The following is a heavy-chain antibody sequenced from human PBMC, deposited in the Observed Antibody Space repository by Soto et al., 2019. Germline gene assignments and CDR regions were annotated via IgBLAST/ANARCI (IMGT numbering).Heavy chain of an antibody. CDR1: GYSFTSYW. D-gene: IGHD3-22*01. CDR2: IYPGDSDT. CDR3: ARHRGIYYDSSGGAFDI. Sequence: PGESLKISCKGSGYSFTSYWIGWVRQMPGKGLEWMGIIYPGDSDTRYSPSFQGQVTISADRSISTAYLQWSSLKASDTAMYYCARHRGIYYDSSGGAFDIWGQGTMVTVSS. V-gene: IGHV5-51*01. J-gene: IGHJ3*02.